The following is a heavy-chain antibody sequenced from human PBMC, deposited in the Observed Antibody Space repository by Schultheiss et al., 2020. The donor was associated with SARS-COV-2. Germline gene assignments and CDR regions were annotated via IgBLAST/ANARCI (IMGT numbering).Heavy chain of an antibody. Sequence: GGSLRLSCAASGFTFSSYGMHWVRQAPGKGLEWVAVISYDGSNKYYADSVKGRFTISRDNSKNTLYLQMNSLRAEDTAVYYCAKGIPPSYYDSSGYYDYYYYGMDVWGQGTTVTVSS. J-gene: IGHJ6*02. D-gene: IGHD3-22*01. CDR1: GFTFSSYG. V-gene: IGHV3-30*18. CDR3: AKGIPPSYYDSSGYYDYYYYGMDV. CDR2: ISYDGSNK.